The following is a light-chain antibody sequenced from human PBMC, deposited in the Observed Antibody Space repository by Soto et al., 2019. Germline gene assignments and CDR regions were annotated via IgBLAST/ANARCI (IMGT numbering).Light chain of an antibody. V-gene: IGKV3-11*01. CDR1: QSVTNY. CDR3: QQRSDWSLT. CDR2: DVS. J-gene: IGKJ5*01. Sequence: EIVLTQSPATLSLSPGERATLSCRASQSVTNYLAWYQQKPGQAPRLLIYDVSNRASGIPARFSGSGSETDFTLTISSLEPEDFAVYYCQQRSDWSLTFGQGTRLEIK.